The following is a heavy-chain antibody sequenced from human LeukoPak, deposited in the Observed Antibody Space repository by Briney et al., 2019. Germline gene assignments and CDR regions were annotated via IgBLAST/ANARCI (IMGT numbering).Heavy chain of an antibody. D-gene: IGHD7-27*01. CDR3: ARLGRLGIALDY. V-gene: IGHV4-31*03. Sequence: SQTLSLTCTVSGGSISSEGYYWSWIRQLPGKGLEWIGYIHHSGSTYNNPSLKSRISISVDTSQNQFFLKLSSVTAADTAVYYCARLGRLGIALDYWGQGTLVTVSS. CDR2: IHHSGST. J-gene: IGHJ4*02. CDR1: GGSISSEGYY.